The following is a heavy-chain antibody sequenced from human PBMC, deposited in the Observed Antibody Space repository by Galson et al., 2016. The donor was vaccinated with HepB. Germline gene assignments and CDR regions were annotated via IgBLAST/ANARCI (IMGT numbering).Heavy chain of an antibody. V-gene: IGHV3-9*01. CDR3: VKDIGYSYHDAFDF. CDR1: GFTFDDYA. Sequence: SLRLSCAASGFTFDDYAMHWVRQGPGKGLEWVSGITWNSNSIDYADSVKGRFTISRDNAKNSLYLQMNSLRAEDTALYYCVKDIGYSYHDAFDFWGQGTMVTVSS. D-gene: IGHD5-18*01. CDR2: ITWNSNSI. J-gene: IGHJ3*01.